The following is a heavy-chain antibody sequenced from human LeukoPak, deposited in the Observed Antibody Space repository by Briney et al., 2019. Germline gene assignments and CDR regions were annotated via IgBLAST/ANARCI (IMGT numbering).Heavy chain of an antibody. CDR3: AKPWVAGQYDSPAY. CDR1: GFTFSSYG. V-gene: IGHV3-30*02. J-gene: IGHJ4*02. CDR2: IRYDGSNK. Sequence: PGGSLRLSCAASGFTFSSYGMHWVRQAPGKGLEWVAFIRYDGSNKYYADSVKGRFTISRDNSRNTLYLQMNSLRAEDTAVYYCAKPWVAGQYDSPAYWGQGTLVTVSS. D-gene: IGHD6-19*01.